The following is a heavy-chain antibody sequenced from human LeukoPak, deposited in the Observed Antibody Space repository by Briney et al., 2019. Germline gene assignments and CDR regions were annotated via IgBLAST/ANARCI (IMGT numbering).Heavy chain of an antibody. V-gene: IGHV4-30-4*01. CDR1: GGSISSGDFY. CDR3: ARGAMVAATRSFYYGMDV. D-gene: IGHD2-15*01. J-gene: IGHJ6*02. CDR2: FFYSGST. Sequence: PSETLSLTCTVSGGSISSGDFYWSWIRQPPGKGLEWIGYFFYSGSTYYNPSLKSRVTISVDTSKNQFPLKLSSVIAADTAVYYCARGAMVAATRSFYYGMDVWGQGTTVTVSS.